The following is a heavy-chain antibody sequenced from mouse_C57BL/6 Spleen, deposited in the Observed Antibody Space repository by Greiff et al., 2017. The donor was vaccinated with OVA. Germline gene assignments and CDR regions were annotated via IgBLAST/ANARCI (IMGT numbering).Heavy chain of an antibody. J-gene: IGHJ4*01. V-gene: IGHV1-81*01. CDR2: IYPRSGNT. Sequence: QVQLQQSGAELARPGASVKLSCKASGYTFTSYGLSWVKQRTGQGLEWIGEIYPRSGNTYYNEKFKGKATLTADKSSSTAYMELRSLTSEDSAVYFCARGSYYYGSSLYAMDYWGQGTSVTVSS. CDR3: ARGSYYYGSSLYAMDY. D-gene: IGHD1-1*01. CDR1: GYTFTSYG.